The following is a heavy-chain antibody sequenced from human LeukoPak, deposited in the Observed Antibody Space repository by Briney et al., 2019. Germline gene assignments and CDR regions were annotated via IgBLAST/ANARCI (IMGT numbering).Heavy chain of an antibody. J-gene: IGHJ4*02. CDR1: GFTFSSYA. CDR2: LGGDGITT. V-gene: IGHV3-21*01. D-gene: IGHD5-12*01. CDR3: AREVAVRTHGY. Sequence: KTGGSLRLSCAASGFTFSSYALAWVRQAPGKGLEWVSALGGDGITTYYADSVKGRFTISRDNAKNSLYLQMNSLRAEDTAVYYCAREVAVRTHGYWGQGTLVTVSS.